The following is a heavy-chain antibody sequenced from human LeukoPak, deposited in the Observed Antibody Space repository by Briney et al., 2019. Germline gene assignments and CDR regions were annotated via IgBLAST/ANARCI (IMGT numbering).Heavy chain of an antibody. CDR2: IYYSGST. D-gene: IGHD5/OR15-5a*01. V-gene: IGHV4-59*08. CDR1: GGSISSYY. J-gene: IGHJ6*02. Sequence: SETLSLTCTGSGGSISSYYWSWIRQPPGKGLEWIGYIYYSGSTNYNPSLKSRVTISVDTSKNQFSLKLSSVTAADTAVYYCARHGPLRPENYYYGMDVWGQGTTVTVSS. CDR3: ARHGPLRPENYYYGMDV.